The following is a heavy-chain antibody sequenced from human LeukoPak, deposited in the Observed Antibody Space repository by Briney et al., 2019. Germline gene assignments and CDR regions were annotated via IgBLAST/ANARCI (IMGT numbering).Heavy chain of an antibody. CDR1: GGSISSSDYY. V-gene: IGHV4-30-4*08. CDR3: ARASKGWFFDY. Sequence: SETLSLTCTVSGGSISSSDYYWSWIRQPPGKGLEWIGYIYYSGTTYYNPSLKSRVTISVDTSKNQFSLKLSSVTAADTAVYYCARASKGWFFDYWGQGALVSVSS. CDR2: IYYSGTT. J-gene: IGHJ4*02. D-gene: IGHD2-15*01.